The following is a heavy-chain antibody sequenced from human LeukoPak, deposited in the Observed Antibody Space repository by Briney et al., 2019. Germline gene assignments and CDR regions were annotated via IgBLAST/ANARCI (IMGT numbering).Heavy chain of an antibody. Sequence: GGSLRLSCAASGFIFTTYNMIWVRQAPGKGLGWVSFISNSGSNTYYADSVKGRFTLSRDNAKNSVYLQINTLRAEDTAVHFCARKRNFYYMDVWGKGTRVTVSS. CDR1: GFIFTTYN. D-gene: IGHD5-24*01. CDR3: ARKRNFYYMDV. J-gene: IGHJ6*03. CDR2: ISNSGSNT. V-gene: IGHV3-48*04.